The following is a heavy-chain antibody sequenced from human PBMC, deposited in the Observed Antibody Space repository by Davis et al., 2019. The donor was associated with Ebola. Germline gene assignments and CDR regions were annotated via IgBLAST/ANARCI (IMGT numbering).Heavy chain of an antibody. D-gene: IGHD3-9*01. V-gene: IGHV3-11*01. CDR1: GFTFSDYF. CDR2: IRSSGSDM. CDR3: ATALYLYGMDV. J-gene: IGHJ6*04. Sequence: PGGSLRLSCAASGFTFSDYFMNWIRQAPGKGLEWVSYIRSSGSDMYYADSVKGRFTVSRDNAKNSLYLQMNSLRAEDTAVYYCATALYLYGMDVWGKGTTVTVSS.